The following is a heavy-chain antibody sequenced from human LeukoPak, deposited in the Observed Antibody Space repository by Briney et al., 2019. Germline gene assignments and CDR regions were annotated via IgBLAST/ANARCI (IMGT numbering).Heavy chain of an antibody. CDR1: GFTLRNYW. CDR3: ARYSSSTGGASYYLDY. CDR2: TRGDGRDT. J-gene: IGHJ4*01. Sequence: GGSLRLSCTASGFTLRNYWMHWVRQVPGKRLVWVSRTRGDGRDTNYADSVQGRFTIPRDHAKHTLYLQIDSLRSEDTAVYYCARYSSSTGGASYYLDYWGHGTLVTVSS. D-gene: IGHD6-6*01. V-gene: IGHV3-74*01.